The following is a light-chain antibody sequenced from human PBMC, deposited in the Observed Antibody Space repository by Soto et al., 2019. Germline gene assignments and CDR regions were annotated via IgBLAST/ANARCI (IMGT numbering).Light chain of an antibody. CDR1: QSVSSSY. V-gene: IGKV3-20*01. CDR2: GAS. CDR3: QQYGSSPMT. Sequence: EIVLTQSPGTLSLSPGERATLSCRASQSVSSSYLAWYQQTPGQAPRLLLYGASNRATGIPDRFSGSGSGTDFALTISRLEPEDLDVYYCQQYGSSPMTFGQGAKVEIK. J-gene: IGKJ1*01.